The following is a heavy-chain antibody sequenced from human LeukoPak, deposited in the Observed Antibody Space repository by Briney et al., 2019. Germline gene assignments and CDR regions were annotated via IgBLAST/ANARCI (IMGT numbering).Heavy chain of an antibody. CDR2: IIPIFGTA. Sequence: GASVKVSCKASGGTFSSYAISWVRQAPGQGLEWMGGIIPIFGTANYAQKFQGRVTITADESTSTAYMELSSLRSEDTAVYYCAREVPVKWELPDYYYGMDVWGQGTTVTVSS. D-gene: IGHD1-26*01. V-gene: IGHV1-69*13. CDR1: GGTFSSYA. CDR3: AREVPVKWELPDYYYGMDV. J-gene: IGHJ6*02.